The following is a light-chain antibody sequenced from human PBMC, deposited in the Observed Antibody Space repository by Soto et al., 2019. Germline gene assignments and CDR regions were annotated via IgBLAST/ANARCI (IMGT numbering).Light chain of an antibody. CDR3: QQYGSSPRT. Sequence: EIVLTQSPGTLSLSPGERATPSCRASQSVSSSYLAWYQQKPGQAPRLLIYGASSRATGIPDRFSGSGSGTDFTLTISRLEPEDFAVYYCQQYGSSPRTLGQGTKVDIK. CDR1: QSVSSSY. V-gene: IGKV3-20*01. CDR2: GAS. J-gene: IGKJ1*01.